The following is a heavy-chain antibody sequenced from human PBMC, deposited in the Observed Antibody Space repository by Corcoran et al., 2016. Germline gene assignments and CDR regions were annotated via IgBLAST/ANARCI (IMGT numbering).Heavy chain of an antibody. D-gene: IGHD3-3*01. V-gene: IGHV1-46*01. Sequence: QVQLVQSGAEVKKPGASVKVSCKASGYTFTSYYMNWVRQAPGQGLEWMGIINPSGGSTSYAQKFQGRVTMTRDTSTSTVYMGLSSLRSEDTAVYYCARVPPCTIFGEIAFDYWGQGTLVTVSS. CDR3: ARVPPCTIFGEIAFDY. CDR2: INPSGGST. CDR1: GYTFTSYY. J-gene: IGHJ4*02.